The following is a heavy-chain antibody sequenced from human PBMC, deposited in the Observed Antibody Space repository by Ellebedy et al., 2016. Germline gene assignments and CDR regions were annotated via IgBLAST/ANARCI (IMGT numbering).Heavy chain of an antibody. CDR2: IYTDGSNT. CDR3: ARDSPHRRLDY. V-gene: IGHV3-74*01. CDR1: GFTFSNHW. Sequence: GESLKISCAASGFTFSNHWMHWVRQAPGKGLVWVSRIYTDGSNTWYADSVKGRFTISRDNAKNTLYLQMNSLRVEDTAVYYCARDSPHRRLDYWGQGTLVTVSS. J-gene: IGHJ4*02.